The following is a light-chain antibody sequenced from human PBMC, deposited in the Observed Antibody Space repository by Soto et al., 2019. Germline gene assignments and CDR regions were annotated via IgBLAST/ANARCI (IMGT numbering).Light chain of an antibody. V-gene: IGLV2-11*01. Sequence: QSVLTQPRSVSGSPGQSVTISCTGTSSDVGDYNYVSWYEQRPGKSPKVMIYDVSRRPSGVPDRFSGSKSGNTASLTISGLQADDEADYYCCSYAGSYTWVFGGGTKVTVL. CDR2: DVS. CDR1: SSDVGDYNY. CDR3: CSYAGSYTWV. J-gene: IGLJ3*02.